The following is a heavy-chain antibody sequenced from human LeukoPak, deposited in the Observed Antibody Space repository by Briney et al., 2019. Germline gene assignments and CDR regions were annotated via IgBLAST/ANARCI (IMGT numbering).Heavy chain of an antibody. CDR2: INHSGST. CDR3: ARGVAAAGTRSEFFDY. J-gene: IGHJ4*02. Sequence: SETLSLTCAVYGGSFSGYYWSWICQPPGKGLEWIGEINHSGSTNYNPSLKSRVTISVDTSKNQFSLKLSSVTAADTAVYYCARGVAAAGTRSEFFDYWGQGTLVTVSS. CDR1: GGSFSGYY. V-gene: IGHV4-34*01. D-gene: IGHD6-13*01.